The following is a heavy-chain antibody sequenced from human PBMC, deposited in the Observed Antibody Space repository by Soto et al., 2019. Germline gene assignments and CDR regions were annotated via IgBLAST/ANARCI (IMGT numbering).Heavy chain of an antibody. J-gene: IGHJ6*02. CDR1: GYTFTSYA. CDR2: INAGNGNT. D-gene: IGHD2-21*01. CDR3: ARRHRHPSMLYHYGMDV. V-gene: IGHV1-3*01. Sequence: ASVKVFCKASGYTFTSYAMHWVRQAPGQRLEWMGWINAGNGNTKYSQKFQGRVTITRDTSASTAYMELSSLRSEDTAVYYCARRHRHPSMLYHYGMDVWGQGTTVTVSS.